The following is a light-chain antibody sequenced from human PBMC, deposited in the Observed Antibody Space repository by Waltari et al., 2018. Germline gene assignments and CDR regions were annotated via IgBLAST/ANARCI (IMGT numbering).Light chain of an antibody. J-gene: IGKJ4*01. CDR2: KVS. CDR1: QNLEQSDRKTY. Sequence: QNLEQSDRKTYLKWVQRRPGQSPRRRSYKVSNRNSGVPDRFSGSGSGTDFTRKISRVEAEDVEVYYCMQGTHWPLTFGGGTKVEIK. V-gene: IGKV2-30*02. CDR3: MQGTHWPLT.